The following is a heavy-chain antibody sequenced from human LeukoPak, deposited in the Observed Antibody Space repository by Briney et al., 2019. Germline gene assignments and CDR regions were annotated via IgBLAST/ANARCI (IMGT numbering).Heavy chain of an antibody. CDR3: ARVTKLGYYYYMDV. J-gene: IGHJ6*03. CDR1: GGSISSSSYY. V-gene: IGHV4-39*07. D-gene: IGHD4-17*01. CDR2: IYTRGST. Sequence: PSETLSLTCTVSGGSISSSSYYWGWIRQPPGKGLEWIGRIYTRGSTNYNPSLKTRVTMSIDTSKNHFSLKLSSVTAADTAVYYCARVTKLGYYYYMDVWGKGTTVTVSS.